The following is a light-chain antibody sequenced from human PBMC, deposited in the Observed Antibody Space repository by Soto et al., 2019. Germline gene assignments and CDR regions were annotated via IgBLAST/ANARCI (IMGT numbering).Light chain of an antibody. Sequence: QSALTQPASVSGSPGQSITISCTGTSSDVGGYNHVSWYQQYPGKAPKVIIYELSNRPSGISNRFSGSKSGNTASLTISGLQAEDEADYCSSYTSSSTLLDVFGTGTKLTVL. CDR2: ELS. J-gene: IGLJ1*01. CDR3: SSYTSSSTLLDV. CDR1: SSDVGGYNH. V-gene: IGLV2-14*01.